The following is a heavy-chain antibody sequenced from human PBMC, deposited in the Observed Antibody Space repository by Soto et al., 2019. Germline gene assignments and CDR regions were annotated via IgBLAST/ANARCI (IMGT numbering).Heavy chain of an antibody. CDR1: GVSISSRDW. V-gene: IGHV4-4*02. CDR3: ARGYLGSGRLDY. D-gene: IGHD3-10*01. J-gene: IGHJ4*02. CDR2: IYHSGTT. Sequence: QVHLQESGPGLVKPSETLSLTCAVSGVSISSRDWWHWVRQPPGRGLEWIGEIYHSGTTHYTPSLRSRVTISVDKSRNQFSLRLNSVAAADTAVYYCARGYLGSGRLDYWGQGSLVTVSS.